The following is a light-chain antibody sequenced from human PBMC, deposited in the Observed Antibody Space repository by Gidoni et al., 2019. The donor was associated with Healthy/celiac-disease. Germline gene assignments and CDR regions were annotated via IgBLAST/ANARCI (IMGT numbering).Light chain of an antibody. V-gene: IGKV1-8*01. CDR2: AAS. CDR3: QQYYSYPLT. Sequence: AMRMTQSPSSSSASTGDSVTITCRASQGISSYLAWYQQKPGKAPKLLIYAASTLPSGVPSRFSGSGSGTDFTLTISCLQSEDFAAYYCQQYYSYPLTFGGGTKVEIK. CDR1: QGISSY. J-gene: IGKJ4*01.